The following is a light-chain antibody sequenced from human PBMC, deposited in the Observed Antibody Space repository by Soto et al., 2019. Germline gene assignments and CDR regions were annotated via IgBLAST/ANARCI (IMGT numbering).Light chain of an antibody. J-gene: IGLJ1*01. CDR3: CSYAGSYV. Sequence: QSALTQPLSVSGSPGQSVTISCTGTSSDVGGYNYVSWYQQHPGKAPKLMIYDVSKRPSGVPDRFSGSKSGNTASLTISGLQAEDEADYYCCSYAGSYVFGTGTKLTV. CDR1: SSDVGGYNY. V-gene: IGLV2-11*01. CDR2: DVS.